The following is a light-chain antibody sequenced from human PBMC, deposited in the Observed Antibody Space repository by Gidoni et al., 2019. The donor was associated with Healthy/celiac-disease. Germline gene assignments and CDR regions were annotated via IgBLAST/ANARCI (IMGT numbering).Light chain of an antibody. CDR2: WAS. CDR3: QQYYSTPLT. J-gene: IGKJ4*01. Sequence: DIVMTPSPASLAVSLCERATINCKSSQSVLYSSNNKNYLAWYQQKPGQPPKLLIYWASTRESGVPDRFSGSGSGTDFTLTISSLQAEDVAVYYCQQYYSTPLTFGGGTKVEIK. V-gene: IGKV4-1*01. CDR1: QSVLYSSNNKNY.